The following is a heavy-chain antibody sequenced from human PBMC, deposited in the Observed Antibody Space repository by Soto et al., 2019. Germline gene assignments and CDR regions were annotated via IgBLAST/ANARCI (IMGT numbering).Heavy chain of an antibody. Sequence: AQLVESGGGLVQPGGSLRLSCAASGFTFSNYEMPWVRQAPGKGLEYVSGISNNGAHTDYAKSVKGRFTISRDNSENTLYLQMGSLRAEDMALYYCARRGYGSRWPNVYMDVWGKGTTVTVSS. D-gene: IGHD6-13*01. CDR3: ARRGYGSRWPNVYMDV. J-gene: IGHJ6*03. V-gene: IGHV3-64*01. CDR2: ISNNGAHT. CDR1: GFTFSNYE.